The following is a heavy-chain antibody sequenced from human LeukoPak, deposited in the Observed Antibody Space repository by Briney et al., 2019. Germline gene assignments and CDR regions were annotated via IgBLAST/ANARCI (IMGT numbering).Heavy chain of an antibody. Sequence: RGSLRLSCAASGFTFSTYWMHWVRQAPGKGLVWVSRINSDGSSTSYADSVKGRFTISRDNAKNTLYLQMNSLRAEDTAVYYCARGGYGDGTSFDIWGQGTMVTVSS. V-gene: IGHV3-74*01. CDR1: GFTFSTYW. D-gene: IGHD4-17*01. CDR3: ARGGYGDGTSFDI. CDR2: INSDGSST. J-gene: IGHJ3*02.